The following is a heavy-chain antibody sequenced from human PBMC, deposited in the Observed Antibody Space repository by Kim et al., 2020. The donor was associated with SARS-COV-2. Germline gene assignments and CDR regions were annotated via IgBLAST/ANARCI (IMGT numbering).Heavy chain of an antibody. CDR2: IYPGDSDT. Sequence: GESLKISCKGSGYSFTSYWIGWVRQMPGKGLEWMGIIYPGDSDTRYSPSLQGQVTISADKSISTAYLQWSSLKASDTAMYYCARRRGWLRSPFDYWGQGTLVTVSS. J-gene: IGHJ4*02. D-gene: IGHD5-12*01. V-gene: IGHV5-51*01. CDR3: ARRRGWLRSPFDY. CDR1: GYSFTSYW.